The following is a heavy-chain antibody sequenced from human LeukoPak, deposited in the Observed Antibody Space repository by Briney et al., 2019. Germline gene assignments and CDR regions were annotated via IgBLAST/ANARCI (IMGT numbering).Heavy chain of an antibody. J-gene: IGHJ4*02. V-gene: IGHV4-4*02. CDR1: SGSIFNSNW. CDR2: IFHSGST. CDR3: ARDRFDCSSTSCYAGSFDY. Sequence: PSETLSLTCAVSSGSIFNSNWWSWVRQPPGRGLEWIGQIFHSGSTSYSPSLKSRVTISVDKSKNQFSLKLTSVTAADTAVYYCARDRFDCSSTSCYAGSFDYWGQGTLVTVSS. D-gene: IGHD2-2*01.